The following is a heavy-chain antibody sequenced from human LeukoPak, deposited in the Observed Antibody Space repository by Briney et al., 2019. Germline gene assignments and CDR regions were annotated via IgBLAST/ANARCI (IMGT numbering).Heavy chain of an antibody. CDR1: GFTVSSNY. CDR3: AKQPIVAGAYYFDY. V-gene: IGHV3-53*01. Sequence: PGGSLRLSCAASGFTVSSNYMSWVRQAPGKRLEWVSVIYSGGGTYYADSVKGRFTISRDSSKNTLYLQMNSLRAEDTAIYYCAKQPIVAGAYYFDYWGQGTLVTVSS. D-gene: IGHD5-12*01. CDR2: IYSGGGT. J-gene: IGHJ4*02.